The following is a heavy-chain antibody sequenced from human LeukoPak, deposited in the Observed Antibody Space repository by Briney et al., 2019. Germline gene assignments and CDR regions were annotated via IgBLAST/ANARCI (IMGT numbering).Heavy chain of an antibody. CDR3: AKNMISAGRGTFDI. J-gene: IGHJ3*02. D-gene: IGHD1-14*01. V-gene: IGHV3-9*03. CDR2: ISWNSGAI. CDR1: GFTFDDFA. Sequence: GGSLRLCCAASGFTFDDFAMHWVRQAPGKGLEWVSSISWNSGAIGYADSVKGRFTISRDNAKNSLYLQMNSLRAEDMALYYCAKNMISAGRGTFDIWGQGTMVTVSS.